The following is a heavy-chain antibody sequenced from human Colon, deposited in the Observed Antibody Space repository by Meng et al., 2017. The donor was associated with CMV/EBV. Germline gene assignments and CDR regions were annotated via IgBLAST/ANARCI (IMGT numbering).Heavy chain of an antibody. CDR3: ARFSATGAYYYGMDV. Sequence: GSLRLSCTVSGGSISSHYWTWIRQPPGKGLEWIGCIYYSGTTDYNPSLRSRVTVSVDTSKKHFSLKLSSVTDADTAVYYCARFSATGAYYYGMDVWGQGTTVTVS. CDR2: IYYSGTT. D-gene: IGHD1-1*01. J-gene: IGHJ6*02. V-gene: IGHV4-59*11. CDR1: GGSISSHY.